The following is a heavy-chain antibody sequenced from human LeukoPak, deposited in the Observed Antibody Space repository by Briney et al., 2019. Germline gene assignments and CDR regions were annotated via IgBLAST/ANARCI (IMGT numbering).Heavy chain of an antibody. D-gene: IGHD6-13*01. V-gene: IGHV1-2*02. CDR3: ARIGILARGTNFHH. Sequence: ASVKVSCKTSGYSFIDYYIHWVRQAPGRGLEWMGWINSNSADTNYAQNFQGRVTMTRDTSISTAYMELSRLRSDDTAPYYCARIGILARGTNFHHWGQGTLVTVSS. J-gene: IGHJ1*01. CDR2: INSNSADT. CDR1: GYSFIDYY.